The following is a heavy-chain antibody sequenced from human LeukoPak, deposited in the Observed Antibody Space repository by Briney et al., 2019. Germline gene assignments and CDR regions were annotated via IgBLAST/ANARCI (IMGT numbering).Heavy chain of an antibody. Sequence: SETLSLTCTVSGGSISSYYWTWIRQPAGKGLEWIGRIYTSGSTNYNPSLKSRVTMSVDTSKKQFSLKLSSVTAADTAVYYCARVRGSSGSYEYYHYMDVWGKGTTVTISS. D-gene: IGHD1-26*01. V-gene: IGHV4-4*07. CDR1: GGSISSYY. J-gene: IGHJ6*03. CDR3: ARVRGSSGSYEYYHYMDV. CDR2: IYTSGST.